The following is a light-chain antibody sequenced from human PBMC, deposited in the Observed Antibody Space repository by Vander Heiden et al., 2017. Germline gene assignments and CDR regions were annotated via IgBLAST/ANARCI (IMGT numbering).Light chain of an antibody. V-gene: IGLV1-44*01. CDR2: GIN. J-gene: IGLJ2*01. CDR3: AAWDDSLVL. CDR1: SSNIGRNT. Sequence: QSALTQPPSASGTPGQRVTISCSGSSSNIGRNTVNWYQQLPGKAPKGLMYGINQRPSGVPDRFSGSKSGTTAFLAISGLQSEDESVYYCAAWDDSLVLFGGGTNLTVL.